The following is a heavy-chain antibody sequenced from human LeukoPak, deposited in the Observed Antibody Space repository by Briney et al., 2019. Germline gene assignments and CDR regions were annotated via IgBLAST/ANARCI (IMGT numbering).Heavy chain of an antibody. Sequence: GGSLRLSCAASGFTFSSYAMHWVRQAPGKGLEWVAVISYDGSNKYYADSVKGRFTISRDNSKNTLYLQMNSLRAEDTAVYYCARGRYCTKGVCYWYFDYWGQGTLVTVSS. J-gene: IGHJ4*02. CDR3: ARGRYCTKGVCYWYFDY. D-gene: IGHD2-8*01. V-gene: IGHV3-30-3*01. CDR2: ISYDGSNK. CDR1: GFTFSSYA.